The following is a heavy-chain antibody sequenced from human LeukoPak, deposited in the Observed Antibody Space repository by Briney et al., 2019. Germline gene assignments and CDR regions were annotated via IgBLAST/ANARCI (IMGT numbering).Heavy chain of an antibody. CDR3: ARAAAGIFPPSYYFDY. Sequence: PGGSLRLSCAASGFTFSSYAMHWVRQAPGKGLEWVAVISYDGSNKYYADSVKGRFTISRDNSKNTPYLQMNSLRAEDTAVYYCARAAAGIFPPSYYFDYWGQGTLVTVSS. V-gene: IGHV3-30*04. D-gene: IGHD6-13*01. J-gene: IGHJ4*02. CDR1: GFTFSSYA. CDR2: ISYDGSNK.